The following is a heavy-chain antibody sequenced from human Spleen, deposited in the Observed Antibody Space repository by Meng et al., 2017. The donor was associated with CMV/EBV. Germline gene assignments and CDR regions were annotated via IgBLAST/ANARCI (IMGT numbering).Heavy chain of an antibody. J-gene: IGHJ4*02. CDR1: GFIFSSYS. CDR3: ARRGNIPDY. V-gene: IGHV3-48*04. D-gene: IGHD2/OR15-2a*01. CDR2: ITSSGSAT. Sequence: GESLKISCAASGFIFSSYSMNWVRQAPGKGLEWVSRITSSGSATDYADSVKGRFTISRDNAKHSLYLQMNSLRVEDTALYYCARRGNIPDYWGQGTLVTVSS.